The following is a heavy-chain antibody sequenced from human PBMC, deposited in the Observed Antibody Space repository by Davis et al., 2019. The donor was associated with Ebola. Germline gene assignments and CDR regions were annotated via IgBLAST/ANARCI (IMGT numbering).Heavy chain of an antibody. CDR3: ARRPRYRPLPGWFDP. D-gene: IGHD2-2*01. J-gene: IGHJ5*02. CDR1: GGSFSGYY. V-gene: IGHV4-34*01. Sequence: MPSETLSLTCAVYGGSFSGYYWSWIRQPPGKGLEWIGEINHSGSTNYNPSLKSRVTISVDTSKNQFSLKLSSVTAADTAVYYCARRPRYRPLPGWFDPWGQGTLVTVSS. CDR2: INHSGST.